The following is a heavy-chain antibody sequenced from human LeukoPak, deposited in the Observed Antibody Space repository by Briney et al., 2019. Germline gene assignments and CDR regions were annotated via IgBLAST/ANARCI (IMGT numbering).Heavy chain of an antibody. D-gene: IGHD3-22*01. V-gene: IGHV3-64*01. Sequence: GGSLRLSCAASGFTFSNCAMHWVRQAPGKGLEYVSAISSNGVSTNYANFVKGRFTISRDNSKSTLNLQMNSLRAEDTAVYYCARDLGQYYDTSDNWFDPWGQGTLVTVSS. J-gene: IGHJ5*02. CDR1: GFTFSNCA. CDR3: ARDLGQYYDTSDNWFDP. CDR2: ISSNGVST.